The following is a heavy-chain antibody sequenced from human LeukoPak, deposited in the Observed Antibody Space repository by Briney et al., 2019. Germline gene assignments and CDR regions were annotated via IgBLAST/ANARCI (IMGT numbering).Heavy chain of an antibody. CDR2: IFPSSGEI. V-gene: IGHV3-23*01. CDR3: ATYRQIEVPFEF. J-gene: IGHJ4*02. Sequence: GGSLRLSCAASGFTFSDFPMIWVRQAPGKGLEWGSSIFPSSGEIHYADPVKGRFTISRDNSRSTLSLQMDSLRAEDTATYYCATYRQIEVPFEFWGQGTLVTVSS. CDR1: GFTFSDFP. D-gene: IGHD1-1*01.